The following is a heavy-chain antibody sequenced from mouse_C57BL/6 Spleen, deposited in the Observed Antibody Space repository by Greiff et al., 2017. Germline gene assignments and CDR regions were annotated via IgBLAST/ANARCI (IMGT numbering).Heavy chain of an antibody. Sequence: QVQLQQSGAELARPGASVKLSCKASGYTFTSYGISWVKQRTGQGLEWIGEIYPRSGNTYYNEKFKGKATLTADKSSSTAYMELRSLTSEDSAVYFCARRNYYGNYDYAMDYWGQGTSVTVSS. CDR3: ARRNYYGNYDYAMDY. V-gene: IGHV1-81*01. CDR1: GYTFTSYG. J-gene: IGHJ4*01. CDR2: IYPRSGNT. D-gene: IGHD2-1*01.